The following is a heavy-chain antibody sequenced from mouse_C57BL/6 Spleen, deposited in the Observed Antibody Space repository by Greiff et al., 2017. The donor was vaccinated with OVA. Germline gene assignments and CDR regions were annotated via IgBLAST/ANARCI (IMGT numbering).Heavy chain of an antibody. Sequence: QVQLQQPGAELVKPGASVKLSCKASGYTFTSYWMQWVKQRPGQGLEWIGEFDPSDSYTNYNQKFKGKATLTVDTSSSTAYMQLSSLTSEDSAVYYCARDYGSREFAYWGQGTLVTVSA. CDR2: FDPSDSYT. CDR1: GYTFTSYW. D-gene: IGHD1-1*01. CDR3: ARDYGSREFAY. J-gene: IGHJ3*01. V-gene: IGHV1-50*01.